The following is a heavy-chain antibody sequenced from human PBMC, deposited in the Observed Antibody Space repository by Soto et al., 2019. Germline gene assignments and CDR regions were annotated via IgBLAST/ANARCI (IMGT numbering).Heavy chain of an antibody. V-gene: IGHV1-69*01. Sequence: QVQLVQSGAEVKKPGSSVKVSCKASGGTFSSYAISWVRQAPGQGLEWMGGIIPIFGTANYAQKFQGRVTITADESTSTAYMELSSLRSEDTAVYYCARDDQYYYDSSGSPRSGAFDIWGQGTMVTVSS. CDR3: ARDDQYYYDSSGSPRSGAFDI. CDR2: IIPIFGTA. J-gene: IGHJ3*02. CDR1: GGTFSSYA. D-gene: IGHD3-22*01.